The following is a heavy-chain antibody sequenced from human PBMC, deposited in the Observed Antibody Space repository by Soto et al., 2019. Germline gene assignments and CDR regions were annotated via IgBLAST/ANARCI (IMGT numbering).Heavy chain of an antibody. CDR2: INHSGST. J-gene: IGHJ3*02. CDR1: GGSFSGYY. D-gene: IGHD3-3*01. V-gene: IGHV4-34*01. CDR3: AREAGKLRFLEWLSSAFDI. Sequence: SETLSLTCAVYGGSFSGYYWSWIRQPPGKGLEWIGEINHSGSTNYNPSLKSRVTISVDTSKNQFSLKLSSVTAADTAVYYCAREAGKLRFLEWLSSAFDIWGQGTMVTVSS.